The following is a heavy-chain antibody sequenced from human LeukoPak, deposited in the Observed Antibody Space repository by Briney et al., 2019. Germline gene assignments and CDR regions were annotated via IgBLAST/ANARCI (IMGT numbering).Heavy chain of an antibody. CDR3: ARGSSYGFSMGY. V-gene: IGHV1-18*01. CDR2: ISTYNGDT. Sequence: ASVKVSCKASGYTFTNYAMNWVRQAPGQGLEWMGWISTYNGDTNYAQKLQGRVTMTTDISTSTAYMELRSLRSDDTAVYYCARGSSYGFSMGYWGQGTLVTVSS. CDR1: GYTFTNYA. J-gene: IGHJ4*02. D-gene: IGHD3-16*01.